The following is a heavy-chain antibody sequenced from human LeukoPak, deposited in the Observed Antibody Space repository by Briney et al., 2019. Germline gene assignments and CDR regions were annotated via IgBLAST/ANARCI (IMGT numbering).Heavy chain of an antibody. Sequence: GASVKVSCKASGYTFTSYGISWVRQAPGQGLEWMGWISAYNGNTNYAQKFQGRVTITADKSTSTAYMELSSLRSEDTAVYYCARPPAYGGNNLRLDYWGQGTLVTVSS. CDR1: GYTFTSYG. V-gene: IGHV1-18*01. D-gene: IGHD2-15*01. CDR2: ISAYNGNT. CDR3: ARPPAYGGNNLRLDY. J-gene: IGHJ4*02.